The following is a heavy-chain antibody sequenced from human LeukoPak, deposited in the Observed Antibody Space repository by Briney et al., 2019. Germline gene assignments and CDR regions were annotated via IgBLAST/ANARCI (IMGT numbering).Heavy chain of an antibody. Sequence: XSXGRQAPGQGLEWMGGIIPIFGTANYAQKFQGRVTITADESTSTAYMELSSLRSEDTAVYYCAGPYSSGWYNGMDVWGQGTTVTVSS. D-gene: IGHD6-19*01. CDR2: IIPIFGTA. J-gene: IGHJ6*02. V-gene: IGHV1-69*01. CDR3: AGPYSSGWYNGMDV.